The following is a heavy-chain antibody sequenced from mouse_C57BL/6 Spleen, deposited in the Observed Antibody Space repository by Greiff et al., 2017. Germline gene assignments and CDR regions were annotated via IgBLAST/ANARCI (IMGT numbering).Heavy chain of an antibody. Sequence: QVQLKQPGAELVRPGTSVKLSCKASGYTFTSYWMHWVKQRPGQGLEWIGVIDPSASYTTYNQKFKGKATLTVDTSSSTACMQLSSLTSEDSAVNYGARGDSSRAGFAYWGQGTLVTVSA. CDR1: GYTFTSYW. CDR3: ARGDSSRAGFAY. CDR2: IDPSASYT. V-gene: IGHV1-59*01. J-gene: IGHJ3*01. D-gene: IGHD1-1*01.